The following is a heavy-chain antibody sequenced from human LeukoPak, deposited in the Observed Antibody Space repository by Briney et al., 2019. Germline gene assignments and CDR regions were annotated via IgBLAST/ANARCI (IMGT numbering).Heavy chain of an antibody. Sequence: MASETLSLTCTVSGGSISSGGYSWSWNRQPPGKGLEWIGYIYHSGSTYYNPSLKSRVTISVDRSKNQFSLKLSSVTAADTAVYYCARSSFVVVPAAIGVGAFDIWGQGTMVTVSS. CDR3: ARSSFVVVPAAIGVGAFDI. CDR2: IYHSGST. V-gene: IGHV4-30-2*01. J-gene: IGHJ3*02. D-gene: IGHD2-2*01. CDR1: GGSISSGGYS.